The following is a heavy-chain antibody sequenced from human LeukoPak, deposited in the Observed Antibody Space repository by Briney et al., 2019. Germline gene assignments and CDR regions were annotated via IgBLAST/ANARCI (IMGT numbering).Heavy chain of an antibody. CDR1: GFTFSSYE. CDR2: ISSSGSTI. D-gene: IGHD3-3*01. CDR3: ARSPHYDFWSGYYFSKHFDY. Sequence: GGSLRLSCAASGFTFSSYEMNWVRQAPGKGLEWVSYISSSGSTIYYADSVKGRFTISRDNAKNSLYLQMNSLRAEDTAVYYCARSPHYDFWSGYYFSKHFDYWGQGTLVTVSS. V-gene: IGHV3-48*03. J-gene: IGHJ4*02.